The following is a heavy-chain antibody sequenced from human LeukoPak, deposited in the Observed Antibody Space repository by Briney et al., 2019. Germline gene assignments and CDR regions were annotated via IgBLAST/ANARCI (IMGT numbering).Heavy chain of an antibody. CDR2: ISDDGSNK. V-gene: IGHV3-30*18. CDR3: AKASPGDPFDI. CDR1: GFTFSTYG. J-gene: IGHJ3*02. Sequence: GGSLRLSCVASGFTFSTYGMHWVRQAPSKGLEWVALISDDGSNKYYADSVKGRFTISRDNSKNTLFLQMNSLRAEDTAVYYCAKASPGDPFDIWGQGTMVTVS. D-gene: IGHD7-27*01.